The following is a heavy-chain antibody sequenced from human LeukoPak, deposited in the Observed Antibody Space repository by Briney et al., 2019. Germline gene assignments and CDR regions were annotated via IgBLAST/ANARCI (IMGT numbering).Heavy chain of an antibody. CDR3: ARPLKSGIVGATTALGY. D-gene: IGHD1-26*01. V-gene: IGHV3-30-3*01. J-gene: IGHJ4*02. CDR2: ISYDGSNK. Sequence: GGSLRLSCAASGFTFSSYAMHWVRQAPGKGLEWVAVISYDGSNKYYADSVKGRFTISRDNSKNTLYLQMNSLRAEDTAVYYCARPLKSGIVGATTALGYWGQGTLVTVSS. CDR1: GFTFSSYA.